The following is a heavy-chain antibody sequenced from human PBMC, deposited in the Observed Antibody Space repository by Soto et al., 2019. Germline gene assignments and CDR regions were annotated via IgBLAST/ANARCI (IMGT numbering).Heavy chain of an antibody. Sequence: SETLSLTCAVYGGSFSGDHWTWIRQPPGKGLEWIGEVNHSGSTNYNPSLKSRVTMSVDTSKNQISLKVKPVTAADTAVYYCARRYCSTTSCLAGFDPWGRGTLVTVSS. CDR2: VNHSGST. D-gene: IGHD2-2*01. CDR3: ARRYCSTTSCLAGFDP. CDR1: GGSFSGDH. J-gene: IGHJ5*02. V-gene: IGHV4-34*01.